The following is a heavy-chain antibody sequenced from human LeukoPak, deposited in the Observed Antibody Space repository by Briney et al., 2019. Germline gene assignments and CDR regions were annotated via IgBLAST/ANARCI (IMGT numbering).Heavy chain of an antibody. CDR3: ARLRLGELSSDY. CDR2: IKQDGSEK. CDR1: GFTFSSYS. J-gene: IGHJ4*02. Sequence: GGSLRLSCAASGFTFSSYSMNWVRQAPGKGLEWVANIKQDGSEKYYVDSVKGRFTISRDNAKNSLYLQMNSLRAEDTAVYYCARLRLGELSSDYWGQGTLVTVSS. V-gene: IGHV3-7*01. D-gene: IGHD3-16*02.